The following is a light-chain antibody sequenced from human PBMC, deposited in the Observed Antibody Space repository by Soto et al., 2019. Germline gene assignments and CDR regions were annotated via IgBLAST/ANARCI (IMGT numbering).Light chain of an antibody. CDR3: QQLNSYVFA. Sequence: DIQLTQSPSFLSASVGDRVTITCRASQDVSRYLDWYQQKHGKAPNLLIYAASTLRSGVPSRFSGSGSETEFTLTISSLQPEEFATYYCQQLNSYVFAFGPGTKVDIK. J-gene: IGKJ3*01. CDR1: QDVSRY. V-gene: IGKV1-9*01. CDR2: AAS.